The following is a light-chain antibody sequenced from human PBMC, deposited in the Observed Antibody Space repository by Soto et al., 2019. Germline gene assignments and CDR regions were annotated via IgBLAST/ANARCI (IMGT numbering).Light chain of an antibody. CDR3: CSYAGSRTWV. CDR2: EVS. V-gene: IGLV2-23*02. J-gene: IGLJ3*02. CDR1: SSDVGSYDL. Sequence: QSALTQPASVSGSLGQSITISCTGTSSDVGSYDLVSWYQQHPGKGTQLMIYEVSKWPSGVSNRFSGSKSGKTASLTIFGLQAEDEADYYCCSYAGSRTWVFGGGTKLTVL.